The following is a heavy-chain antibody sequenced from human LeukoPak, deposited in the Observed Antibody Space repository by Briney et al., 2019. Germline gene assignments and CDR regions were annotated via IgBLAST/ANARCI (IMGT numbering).Heavy chain of an antibody. Sequence: GGSLRLSCVVSGFPFSGNAMSWVRQAPGKGLEWVSTISGGGGKYYADSVKGRFTISRDNAKNSLYLQTNSLRAEDTAVYYCARDAYYDFWSGYTANWFDPWGQGTLVTVSS. CDR3: ARDAYYDFWSGYTANWFDP. D-gene: IGHD3-3*01. J-gene: IGHJ5*02. CDR1: GFPFSGNA. V-gene: IGHV3-23*01. CDR2: ISGGGGK.